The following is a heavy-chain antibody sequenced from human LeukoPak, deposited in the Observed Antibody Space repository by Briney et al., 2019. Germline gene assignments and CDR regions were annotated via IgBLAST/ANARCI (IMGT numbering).Heavy chain of an antibody. Sequence: GASVKVSCKASGYTFTSYAMHWVRQAPGQRLEWMGWINAGNGNTKYSQKLQGRVTMTTDTSTSTAYMELRSLRSDDTAVYYCARDVEDIVVVPAAIGSFLGYWGQGTLVTVSS. D-gene: IGHD2-2*02. V-gene: IGHV1-3*01. J-gene: IGHJ4*02. CDR3: ARDVEDIVVVPAAIGSFLGY. CDR2: INAGNGNT. CDR1: GYTFTSYA.